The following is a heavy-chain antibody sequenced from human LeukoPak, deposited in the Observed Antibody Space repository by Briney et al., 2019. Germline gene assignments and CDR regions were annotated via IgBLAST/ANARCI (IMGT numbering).Heavy chain of an antibody. Sequence: GGSLRLPCAASGFTFSSYSMNWVRQAPGKGLEWVSSISSSSSYIYYADSVKGRFTISRDNAKNSLYLQMNSLRAEDTAVYYCARVCSSGWADYWGQGTLVTVSS. J-gene: IGHJ4*02. CDR2: ISSSSSYI. D-gene: IGHD6-19*01. V-gene: IGHV3-21*01. CDR3: ARVCSSGWADY. CDR1: GFTFSSYS.